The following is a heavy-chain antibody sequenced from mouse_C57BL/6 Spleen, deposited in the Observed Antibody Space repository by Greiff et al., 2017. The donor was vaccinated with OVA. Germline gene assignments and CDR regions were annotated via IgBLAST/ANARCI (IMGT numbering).Heavy chain of an antibody. Sequence: EVKLEESGGGLVQPGGSMKLSCAASGFTFRDAWMDWVRQSPEKGLEWVAEIRNKANNHATYYAESVKGRFTISRDDSKRSVYLQMNSLRAEDTGIYYCARSGAWGTVDDWGQGTTLTVSS. J-gene: IGHJ2*01. V-gene: IGHV6-6*01. D-gene: IGHD1-3*01. CDR1: GFTFRDAW. CDR2: IRNKANNHAT. CDR3: ARSGAWGTVDD.